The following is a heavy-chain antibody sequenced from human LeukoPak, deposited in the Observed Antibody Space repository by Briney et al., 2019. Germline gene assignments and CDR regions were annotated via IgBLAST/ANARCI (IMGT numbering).Heavy chain of an antibody. CDR1: GYTFTSYA. Sequence: ASVKVSCKASGYTFTSYAMHWVRQAPGRRLEWMGWINSGNGNTECSQKFQDRVTITRDTSATTAYMELSSLRSEDTAVYYCARPSTAFDIWGQGTMVTVSS. CDR2: INSGNGNT. CDR3: ARPSTAFDI. V-gene: IGHV1-3*01. J-gene: IGHJ3*02.